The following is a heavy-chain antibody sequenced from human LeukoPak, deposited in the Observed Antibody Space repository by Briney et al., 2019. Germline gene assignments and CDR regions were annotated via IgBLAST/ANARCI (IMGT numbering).Heavy chain of an antibody. J-gene: IGHJ4*02. CDR3: ATGGDYYSDTSGPRV. D-gene: IGHD3-22*01. CDR1: GGSISSGDYY. V-gene: IGHV4-30-4*08. CDR2: IYYSGST. Sequence: SQTLSLTCTVSGGSISSGDYYWSWIRQPPGKGLEWIGYIYYSGSTYYNPSLKSRVTISVDTSKNQFSLKLSSVTAADTAVYYCATGGDYYSDTSGPRVWGQGTLVTVSS.